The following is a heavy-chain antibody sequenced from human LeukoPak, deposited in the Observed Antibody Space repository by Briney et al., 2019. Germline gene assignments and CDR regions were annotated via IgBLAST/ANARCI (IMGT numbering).Heavy chain of an antibody. CDR2: IKSKTDGGTT. CDR3: TTGSSVPTYYDFWSGYYTPDY. D-gene: IGHD3-3*01. CDR1: GFTFSNAW. J-gene: IGHJ4*02. V-gene: IGHV3-15*01. Sequence: PGGSLRLSCAASGFTFSNAWMSWVRQAPGKGLEWVGRIKSKTDGGTTDYAAPVKGRFTISRDDSKNTLYLQMNSLKTEDTAVYYCTTGSSVPTYYDFWSGYYTPDYWGQGTLVTVSS.